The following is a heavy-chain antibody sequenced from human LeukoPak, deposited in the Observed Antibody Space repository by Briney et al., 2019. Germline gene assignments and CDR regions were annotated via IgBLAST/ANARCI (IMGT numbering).Heavy chain of an antibody. D-gene: IGHD5-24*01. CDR3: ARDRLQHYYYYGMDV. CDR1: GYTFTSFG. V-gene: IGHV1-18*01. Sequence: GTSVKVSCEASGYTFTSFGISWVRQAPGQGLEWMGWISAYNGNTNYAQKLQGRVTMTTDTSTSTAYMELRSLRSDDTAVYYCARDRLQHYYYYGMDVWGQGTTVTVSS. J-gene: IGHJ6*02. CDR2: ISAYNGNT.